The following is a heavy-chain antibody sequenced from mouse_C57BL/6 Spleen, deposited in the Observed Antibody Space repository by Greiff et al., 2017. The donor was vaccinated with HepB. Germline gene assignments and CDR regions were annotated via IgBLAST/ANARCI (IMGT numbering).Heavy chain of an antibody. CDR1: GYSITSGYY. D-gene: IGHD2-4*01. V-gene: IGHV3-6*01. J-gene: IGHJ2*01. CDR2: ISYDGSN. CDR3: ARRGDYQGYFDY. Sequence: EVQLQESGPGLVKPSQSLSLTCSVTGYSITSGYYWNWIRQFPGNKLEWMGYISYDGSNNYNPSLKNRISITRDTSKNQFFLKLNSVTTEDTATYYCARRGDYQGYFDYWGQGTTLTVSS.